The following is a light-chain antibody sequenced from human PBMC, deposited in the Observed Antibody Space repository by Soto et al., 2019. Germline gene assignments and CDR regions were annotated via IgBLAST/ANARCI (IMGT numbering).Light chain of an antibody. V-gene: IGLV8-61*01. J-gene: IGLJ3*02. Sequence: QAVVTQEPSFSVSPGGPVTLTCGLTSGSVSTGYYPSWYQQTPGQAPRTLIYSTNTRSSGVPDRFSGSILGNKAALTITGAQADDEADYYCVLYMGNGIGVFGGGTQLTVL. CDR2: STN. CDR3: VLYMGNGIGV. CDR1: SGSVSTGYY.